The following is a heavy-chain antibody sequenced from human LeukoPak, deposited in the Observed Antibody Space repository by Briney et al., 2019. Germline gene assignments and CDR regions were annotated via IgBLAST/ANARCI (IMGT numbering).Heavy chain of an antibody. CDR2: IYYSGST. CDR1: GGSISNYY. J-gene: IGHJ4*02. CDR3: ARVRGSIVGANYSDY. D-gene: IGHD1-26*01. V-gene: IGHV4-59*01. Sequence: PSETLSLTCTVFGGSISNYYWGWIRQPPGKGLEWIGYIYYSGSTTYNSSLESRVTISVDTSKNQFSLKLSSVTAADTAVYYCARVRGSIVGANYSDYWGQGTLVTVSS.